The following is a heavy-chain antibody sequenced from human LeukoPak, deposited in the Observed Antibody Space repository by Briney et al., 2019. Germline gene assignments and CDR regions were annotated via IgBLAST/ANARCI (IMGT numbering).Heavy chain of an antibody. CDR1: GGSISSYSYH. CDR2: VSYSGNT. J-gene: IGHJ4*02. CDR3: ARHRPPGISVAGKGGSDY. V-gene: IGHV4-39*01. D-gene: IGHD6-19*01. Sequence: SETLSLTCTVSGGSISSYSYHWGWIRQPPGKGLEWIGTVSYSGNTYYSPSLKSRVAMSVETSKNQFSLRLSSVTAADTAVYYCARHRPPGISVAGKGGSDYWGQGTLVTVSS.